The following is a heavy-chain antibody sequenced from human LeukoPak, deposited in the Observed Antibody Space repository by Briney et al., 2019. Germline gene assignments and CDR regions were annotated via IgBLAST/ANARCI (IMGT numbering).Heavy chain of an antibody. Sequence: GGSLRLSCAASGFTFSSYDMHWVRQATGKGLEWVSAIGTAGDTYYPGSVKGRFTTSRENAKNSLYLQMNSLRAGDTAVYYCARGWPHYDFWSGSFRSGMDVWGQGTTVTVSS. D-gene: IGHD3-3*01. CDR1: GFTFSSYD. CDR3: ARGWPHYDFWSGSFRSGMDV. CDR2: IGTAGDT. J-gene: IGHJ6*02. V-gene: IGHV3-13*01.